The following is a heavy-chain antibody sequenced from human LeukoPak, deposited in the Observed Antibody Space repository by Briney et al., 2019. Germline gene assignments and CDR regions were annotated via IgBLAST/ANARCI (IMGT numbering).Heavy chain of an antibody. J-gene: IGHJ3*02. Sequence: SQTLSLARPVSGGSISRGSYFWSWIRQPAGKGLDGIGRIYTSGSTKYNPSLKCRVTISVDTSRNQFSLKLSSVTAADTAVYYCAGYYDSSGPMGYRIWGQGTMVTVSS. D-gene: IGHD3-22*01. V-gene: IGHV4-61*02. CDR3: AGYYDSSGPMGYRI. CDR1: GGSISRGSYF. CDR2: IYTSGST.